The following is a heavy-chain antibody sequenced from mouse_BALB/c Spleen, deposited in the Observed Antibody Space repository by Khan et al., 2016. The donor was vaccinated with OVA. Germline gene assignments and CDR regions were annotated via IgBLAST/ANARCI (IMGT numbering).Heavy chain of an antibody. D-gene: IGHD2-14*01. J-gene: IGHJ3*01. CDR1: GDSITSGY. Sequence: EVQLQESGPSLVKPSQTLSLTCSVTGDSITSGYWSWIRKFPGNKLEYMGYMIYSGNTYYNPSLKSRISIPRHTSKNQYYLQLNSVTTEDTATHYCARSTYRYAFAYRGQGTLVTVSA. CDR3: ARSTYRYAFAY. CDR2: MIYSGNT. V-gene: IGHV3-8*02.